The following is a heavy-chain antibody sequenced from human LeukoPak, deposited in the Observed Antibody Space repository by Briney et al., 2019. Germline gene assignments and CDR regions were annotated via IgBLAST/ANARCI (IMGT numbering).Heavy chain of an antibody. Sequence: PGGSLRLSCAASGFNFSNHGMHWVRQAPGKGLEWVAVMSYDGSNKYYEDSVKGRFTISRDNSKNTLYLQMDSLRAEDTAVYYCARDRGGNGGVDYWGQGTLVTVSS. CDR3: ARDRGGNGGVDY. J-gene: IGHJ4*02. D-gene: IGHD4-23*01. CDR2: MSYDGSNK. CDR1: GFNFSNHG. V-gene: IGHV3-30*03.